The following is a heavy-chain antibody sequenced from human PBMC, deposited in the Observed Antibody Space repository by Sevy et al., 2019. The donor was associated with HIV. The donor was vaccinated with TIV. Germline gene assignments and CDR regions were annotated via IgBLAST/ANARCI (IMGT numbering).Heavy chain of an antibody. D-gene: IGHD2-15*01. CDR1: GFTFSSYS. Sequence: GGSLRLSCAASGFTFSSYSMNWVRQAPGKGLEWVSSISSSSSYIYYADSVKGRFTISRDNAKNSLYLQMNSLRAEDTTVYYCARVIRAYCSGGSCYYYYGMDVWGQGTTVTVSS. CDR2: ISSSSSYI. V-gene: IGHV3-21*01. J-gene: IGHJ6*02. CDR3: ARVIRAYCSGGSCYYYYGMDV.